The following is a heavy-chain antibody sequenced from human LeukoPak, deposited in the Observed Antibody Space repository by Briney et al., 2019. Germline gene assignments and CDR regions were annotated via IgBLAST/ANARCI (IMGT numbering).Heavy chain of an antibody. CDR1: GFTFSSYW. CDR2: IKQDGSEK. J-gene: IGHJ6*03. D-gene: IGHD1-26*01. Sequence: GGSLRLSCAASGFTFSSYWMSWVHQAPGKGLEWVANIKQDGSEKYYVDSVKGRFTISRDNAKNSLYLQMNSLRAEDTAVYYCARLDGLLPYYYYYMDVWGKGTTVTVSS. CDR3: ARLDGLLPYYYYYMDV. V-gene: IGHV3-7*03.